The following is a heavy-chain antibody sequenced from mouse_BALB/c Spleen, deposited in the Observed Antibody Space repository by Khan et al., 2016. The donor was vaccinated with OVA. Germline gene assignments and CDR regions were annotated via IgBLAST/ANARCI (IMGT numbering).Heavy chain of an antibody. CDR2: IYTYTGEP. D-gene: IGHD1-1*01. V-gene: IGHV9-3-1*01. J-gene: IGHJ4*01. CDR1: GYTFTNYG. CDR3: ARGSSRAMDY. Sequence: LVESGPELKKPGETVKISCKASGYTFTNYGMNWVKQAPGKGLKWMGWIYTYTGEPTYADDFKGRFAFSLESSASTAFLQLNNLTNDDTATYFCARGSSRAMDYWGQGTSVTVSS.